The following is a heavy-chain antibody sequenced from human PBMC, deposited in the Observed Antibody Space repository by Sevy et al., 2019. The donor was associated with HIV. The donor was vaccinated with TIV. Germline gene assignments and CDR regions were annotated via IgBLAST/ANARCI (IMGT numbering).Heavy chain of an antibody. Sequence: ASLKVSCKASGYTFTSYDINWVRQATGQGLEWMGWMNPNSGNTGYAQKFQGRVIMTRNTSITTAYMELSSLKSEDTAVYYCAKGYYGFWSGYYYGIDVWGQGTTVTVSS. CDR3: AKGYYGFWSGYYYGIDV. V-gene: IGHV1-8*01. J-gene: IGHJ6*02. D-gene: IGHD3-3*01. CDR1: GYTFTSYD. CDR2: MNPNSGNT.